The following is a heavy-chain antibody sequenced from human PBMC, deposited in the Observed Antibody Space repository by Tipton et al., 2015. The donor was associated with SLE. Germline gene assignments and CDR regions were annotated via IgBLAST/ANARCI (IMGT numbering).Heavy chain of an antibody. J-gene: IGHJ1*01. CDR1: GFTFTNNW. CDR3: ARDFWSGPSIEYFQH. V-gene: IGHV3-7*01. Sequence: SLRLSCAASGFTFTNNWMTWVRQAPGKGLEWVAHIKPDGSEEFYVDSVRGRFIISRDNAKSSLSLQMNSLNAEDTAVYYCARDFWSGPSIEYFQHWGQGTLVIVSS. CDR2: IKPDGSEE. D-gene: IGHD3-3*01.